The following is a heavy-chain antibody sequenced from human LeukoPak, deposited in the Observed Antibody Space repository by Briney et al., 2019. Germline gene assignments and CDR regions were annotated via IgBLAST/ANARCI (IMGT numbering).Heavy chain of an antibody. CDR3: ARRKGNSWEGYFDH. V-gene: IGHV5-51*01. Sequence: GESLKISCKSSGYSFIGHWIGWVRQMPGKNLEWMGIIYPGDSDSRYSPSFQGQVTISADKSISTAYLQWSSVKASDTAMYYCARRKGNSWEGYFDHWGQETLLSVSS. D-gene: IGHD6-13*01. CDR2: IYPGDSDS. J-gene: IGHJ4*02. CDR1: GYSFIGHW.